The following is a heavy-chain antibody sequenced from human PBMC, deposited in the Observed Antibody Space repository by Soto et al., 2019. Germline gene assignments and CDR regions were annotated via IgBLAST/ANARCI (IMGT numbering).Heavy chain of an antibody. V-gene: IGHV1-18*01. CDR2: ISAYNGNT. Sequence: ASVKVSCKASGYTFTSYGISWVRQAPGQGLEWMGWISAYNGNTNYAQKLQGRVTMTTDTSTSTAYMELRSLRSDDTAVYYCARDIDEVRSWTNDYYYYYMAVWGKGTTVTVSS. CDR1: GYTFTSYG. J-gene: IGHJ6*03. D-gene: IGHD3-10*01. CDR3: ARDIDEVRSWTNDYYYYYMAV.